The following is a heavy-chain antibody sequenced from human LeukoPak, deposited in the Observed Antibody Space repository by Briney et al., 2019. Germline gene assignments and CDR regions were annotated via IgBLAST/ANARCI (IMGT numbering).Heavy chain of an antibody. Sequence: GASVKVSCKASGYTFTGFGITWVRQAPGQGPEWMGWISIGDGNTHYGQKFQDRVPMTRETDSNTAFLELRSLKSDDTAVYFCTRSYHSTSWYYFDHWGQGTLVTVSS. D-gene: IGHD2-2*01. V-gene: IGHV1-18*01. CDR3: TRSYHSTSWYYFDH. CDR2: ISIGDGNT. CDR1: GYTFTGFG. J-gene: IGHJ4*02.